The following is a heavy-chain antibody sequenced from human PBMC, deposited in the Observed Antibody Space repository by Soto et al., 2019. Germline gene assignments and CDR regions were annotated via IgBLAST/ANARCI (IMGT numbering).Heavy chain of an antibody. CDR3: AQTTVTTYGWFDP. Sequence: ASVKVSCTASGYTFTSYYMHWVRQAPGQGLEWMGIINPSGGSTSYAQKFQGRVTMTRDTSTSTVYMELSSLRSEDTAVYYCAQTTVTTYGWFDPWGQGTLVTVSS. J-gene: IGHJ5*02. CDR1: GYTFTSYY. V-gene: IGHV1-46*01. CDR2: INPSGGST. D-gene: IGHD4-17*01.